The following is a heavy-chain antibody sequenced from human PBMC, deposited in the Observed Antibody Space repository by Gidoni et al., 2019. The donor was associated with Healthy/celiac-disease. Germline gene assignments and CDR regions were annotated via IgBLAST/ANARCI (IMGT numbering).Heavy chain of an antibody. Sequence: QVQLVESGGGVVQPGRSLRLSCAASGFTFSSSGMHWVRQAPGKGLEWVAVISYDGSNKYYADSVKGRFTISRDNSKNTLYLQMNSLRAEDTAVYYCAKDSTVVVVPAATQGFDYWGQGTLVTVSS. CDR2: ISYDGSNK. J-gene: IGHJ4*02. V-gene: IGHV3-30*18. CDR3: AKDSTVVVVPAATQGFDY. D-gene: IGHD2-2*01. CDR1: GFTFSSSG.